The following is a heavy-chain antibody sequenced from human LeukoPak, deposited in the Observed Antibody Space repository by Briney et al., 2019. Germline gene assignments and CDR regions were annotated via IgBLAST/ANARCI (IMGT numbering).Heavy chain of an antibody. CDR3: ARDRPWDPAYYFDY. CDR1: GFTFSSYG. CDR2: IWYDGSNK. Sequence: GGSLRLSCAASGFTFSSYGMHWVRQAPGKGLEWVAVIWYDGSNKYYADSVKGRFTISRDNSKNTLYLQMNSLRAEDTAVYYCARDRPWDPAYYFDYWGQGTLVTVSS. D-gene: IGHD1-26*01. V-gene: IGHV3-33*01. J-gene: IGHJ4*02.